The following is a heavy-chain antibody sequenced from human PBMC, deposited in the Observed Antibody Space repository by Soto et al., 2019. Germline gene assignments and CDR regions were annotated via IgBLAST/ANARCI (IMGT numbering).Heavy chain of an antibody. D-gene: IGHD2-15*01. Sequence: QLQLQESGPGLVKPSETLSLTCTVSGGSISSSSYYWGWIRQPPGKGLEWIGSIYYSGSTYYNPSLTRRVTISVVTSTSPSSLKLSSVTAADTAVYYCARHTPAISISDHWGQGTLVTVSS. CDR2: IYYSGST. CDR3: ARHTPAISISDH. CDR1: GGSISSSSYY. V-gene: IGHV4-39*01. J-gene: IGHJ4*02.